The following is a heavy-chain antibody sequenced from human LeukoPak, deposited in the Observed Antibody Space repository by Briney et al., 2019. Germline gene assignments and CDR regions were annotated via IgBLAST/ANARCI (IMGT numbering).Heavy chain of an antibody. V-gene: IGHV1-8*01. Sequence: ASLKVSCKAAGYTFSTYDISWVRQATGQGLEWMGWMNPKSGNTLYAQKFQGRVTMTRNTSISTAYMELSSVRSEDTAVYYCARFLKNPVNRRGPANYYMDVWGKGTTVTISS. CDR2: MNPKSGNT. D-gene: IGHD2/OR15-2a*01. CDR3: ARFLKNPVNRRGPANYYMDV. CDR1: GYTFSTYD. J-gene: IGHJ6*03.